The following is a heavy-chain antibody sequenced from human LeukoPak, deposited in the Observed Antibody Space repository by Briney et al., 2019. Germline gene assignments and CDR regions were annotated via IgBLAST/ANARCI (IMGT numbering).Heavy chain of an antibody. CDR1: GGSISSRSYY. D-gene: IGHD2-21*01. J-gene: IGHJ6*03. Sequence: SETVSLTCSVSGGSISSRSYYWGWIRQPPGKGLEWIVSTHYSGSTDYNPSLKSRVTISLDTSKNQFSLKLNSVTAADTAVYYCARLRVSYMDVWGKGTTVTVSS. V-gene: IGHV4-39*01. CDR3: ARLRVSYMDV. CDR2: THYSGST.